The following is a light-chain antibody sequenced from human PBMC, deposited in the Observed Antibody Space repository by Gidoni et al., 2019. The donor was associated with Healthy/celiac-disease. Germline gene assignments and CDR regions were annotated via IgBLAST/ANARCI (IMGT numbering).Light chain of an antibody. CDR3: QQRSNWPPMWT. CDR1: QSVSSY. CDR2: DAS. V-gene: IGKV3-11*01. J-gene: IGKJ1*01. Sequence: EIVLTQSPATLSLSPGERATLSCRASQSVSSYLAWYQQKPGQAPRLLIYDASNRATGIPARFSGSGSGTDFTLTISSLEPGDFAVYYCQQRSNWPPMWTFXQXTKVEIK.